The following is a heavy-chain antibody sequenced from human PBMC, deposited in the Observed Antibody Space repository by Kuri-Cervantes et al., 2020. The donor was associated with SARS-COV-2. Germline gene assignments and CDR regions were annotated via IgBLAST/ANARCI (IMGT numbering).Heavy chain of an antibody. CDR1: GFTFSSYA. CDR3: ARDRPHYDFWSGYRYYYGMDV. V-gene: IGHV3-30*01. D-gene: IGHD3-3*01. CDR2: ISYDGSNK. J-gene: IGHJ6*02. Sequence: GGSLRLSCAASGFTFSSYAMHWVRQAPGKGLEWVAVISYDGSNKYYADSVKGRFTISRDNSKNTLYLQMNSLRAEDTAVYYCARDRPHYDFWSGYRYYYGMDVWGQGTTVTVSS.